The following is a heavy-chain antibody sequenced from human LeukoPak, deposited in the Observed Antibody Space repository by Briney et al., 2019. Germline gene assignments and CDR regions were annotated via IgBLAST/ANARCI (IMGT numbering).Heavy chain of an antibody. CDR2: ISSGGTYK. D-gene: IGHD4-17*01. CDR1: GFTFSDYS. Sequence: GGSLRLSCAASGFTFSDYSMNWVRQAPGKGLEWVSSISSGGTYKYYADSVKGRFTISRDNAQNSLYLQMNSLRAEDSSVYYCARPTTVTTISADAFDIWGQGTMVTVSS. V-gene: IGHV3-21*01. CDR3: ARPTTVTTISADAFDI. J-gene: IGHJ3*02.